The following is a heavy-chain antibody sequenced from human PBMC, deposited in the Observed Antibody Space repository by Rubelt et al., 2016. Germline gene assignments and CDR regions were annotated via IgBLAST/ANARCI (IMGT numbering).Heavy chain of an antibody. V-gene: IGHV4-34*01. J-gene: IGHJ6*02. Sequence: QVQLQQWGAGLLKPSETLSLTCAVYGGSFSGYYWSWIRQPPGKGLEWIGSIYHSGSTYYNPSLKSRVTISVDTSKNQFSLKLSSVTAADTAVYYCARAYGDYLMDVWGQGTTVTVSS. CDR3: ARAYGDYLMDV. CDR2: IYHSGST. CDR1: GGSFSGYY. D-gene: IGHD4-17*01.